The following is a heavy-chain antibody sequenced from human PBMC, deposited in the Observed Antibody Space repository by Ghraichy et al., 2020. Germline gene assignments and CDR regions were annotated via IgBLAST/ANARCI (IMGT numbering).Heavy chain of an antibody. J-gene: IGHJ5*02. Sequence: SETLSLTCAVYGGSFSGYYWSWIRQPPGKGLEWIGEINHSGSTNYNPSLKSRVTISVDTSKNQFSLKLSSVTAADTAVYYCARDSGVYGSGHNEKPLGWFDPWGQGTLVTVSS. CDR1: GGSFSGYY. V-gene: IGHV4-34*01. CDR2: INHSGST. CDR3: ARDSGVYGSGHNEKPLGWFDP. D-gene: IGHD6-19*01.